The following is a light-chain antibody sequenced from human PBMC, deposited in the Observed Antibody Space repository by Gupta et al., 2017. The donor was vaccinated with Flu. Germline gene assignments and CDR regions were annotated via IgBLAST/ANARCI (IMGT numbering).Light chain of an antibody. V-gene: IGLV1-51*01. J-gene: IGLJ3*02. Sequence: QSVLTQPPSVSAAPGQKVTISCSGSSSNIGINYVSWYQQLPGTAPKLLIYDNDKRPSGIPDRVSGSKSGTSATLGINGLQTGDEAEYECGKWDNSLRAVVFGGGTKLTVL. CDR2: DND. CDR3: GKWDNSLRAVV. CDR1: SSNIGINY.